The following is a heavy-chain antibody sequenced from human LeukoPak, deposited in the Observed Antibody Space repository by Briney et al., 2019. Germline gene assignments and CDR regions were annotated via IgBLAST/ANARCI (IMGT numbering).Heavy chain of an antibody. CDR1: GGSINNYY. D-gene: IGHD6-19*01. V-gene: IGHV4-59*01. Sequence: SETLSLTCTVSGGSINNYYWNWIRQPPGKGLEWIGYIHYTGTPTYNPSLESRVAISLDTSKNQFSLKLNSVTAADTAVYYCARDFHSSGRWYFHMDVWGKGTTVTVSS. CDR3: ARDFHSSGRWYFHMDV. J-gene: IGHJ6*03. CDR2: IHYTGTP.